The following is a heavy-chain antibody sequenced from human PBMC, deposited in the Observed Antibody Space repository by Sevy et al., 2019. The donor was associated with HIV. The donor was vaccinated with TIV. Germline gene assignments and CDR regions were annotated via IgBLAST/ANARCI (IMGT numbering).Heavy chain of an antibody. CDR1: GFTFSSYA. Sequence: GGSLRLSCAASGFTFSSYAMHWVRQAPGKGLEWVAVISYDGSNKYYADSVKGRFTISRDNSKNTLYLQMNSLRAEDTAVYCCARGGYYDFWSGLDYWGQGTLVTVSS. J-gene: IGHJ4*02. V-gene: IGHV3-30-3*01. CDR3: ARGGYYDFWSGLDY. CDR2: ISYDGSNK. D-gene: IGHD3-3*01.